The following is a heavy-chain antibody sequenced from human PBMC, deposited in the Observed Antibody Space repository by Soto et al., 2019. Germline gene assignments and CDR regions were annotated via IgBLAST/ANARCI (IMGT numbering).Heavy chain of an antibody. J-gene: IGHJ3*01. Sequence: VQLLESGGGLVQPGGSLRLSCAASGFTFSSYVMSWVRQAPGEGLEWVSTISSSGLSTYYADSVKGRFTISRDNSKNTLYLQVHGLRAEHTAVYDCAKGRSAAAGRRAFDVWGRGTRVTVSS. CDR2: ISSSGLST. CDR3: AKGRSAAAGRRAFDV. V-gene: IGHV3-23*01. CDR1: GFTFSSYV. D-gene: IGHD6-13*01.